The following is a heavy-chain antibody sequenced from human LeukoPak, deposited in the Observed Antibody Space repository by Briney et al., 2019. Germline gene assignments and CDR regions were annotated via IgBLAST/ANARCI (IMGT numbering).Heavy chain of an antibody. CDR3: ARTGYSSDYYGMDV. CDR2: IYYSGST. CDR1: GDSINTYY. J-gene: IGHJ6*02. V-gene: IGHV4-39*07. D-gene: IGHD6-25*01. Sequence: SETLSLTCAVSGDSINTYYWTWVRQPPGKGLEWIGSIYYSGSTYYNPSLKSRVTISVDTSKNQFSLKLSSVTAADTAVYYCARTGYSSDYYGMDVWGQGTTVTVSS.